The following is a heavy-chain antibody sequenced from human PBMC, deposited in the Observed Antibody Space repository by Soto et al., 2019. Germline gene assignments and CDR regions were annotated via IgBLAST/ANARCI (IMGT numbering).Heavy chain of an antibody. CDR2: MNPNSGNT. CDR3: AKDRGVRGVDPVAIDF. J-gene: IGHJ4*02. CDR1: GYTFTSYD. V-gene: IGHV1-8*01. D-gene: IGHD3-10*01. Sequence: ASVKVSCKASGYTFTSYDINWVRQATGQGLEWMGWMNPNSGNTGYAQKFQGRVTMTRNTSISTAYMELSSLRSEDTAVYYCAKDRGVRGVDPVAIDFWGQGTLVTVSS.